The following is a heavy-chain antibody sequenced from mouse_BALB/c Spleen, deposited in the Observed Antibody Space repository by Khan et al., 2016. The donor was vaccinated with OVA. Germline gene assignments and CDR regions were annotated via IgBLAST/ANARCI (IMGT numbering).Heavy chain of an antibody. Sequence: LVKTGASVKISCKAPGYSLTGYYMHWVKQSHGKSLEWIGYISCYNGVISYNQKFKGKATFTVDTSSSTAYMQFNSLTSEDSAVYYCARGDYYGSSSFAYWGQGTLVTVSA. J-gene: IGHJ3*01. CDR3: ARGDYYGSSSFAY. V-gene: IGHV1S34*01. CDR2: ISCYNGVI. CDR1: GYSLTGYY. D-gene: IGHD1-1*01.